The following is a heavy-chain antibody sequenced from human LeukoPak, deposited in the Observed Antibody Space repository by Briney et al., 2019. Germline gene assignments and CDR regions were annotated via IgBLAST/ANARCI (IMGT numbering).Heavy chain of an antibody. J-gene: IGHJ2*01. Sequence: PGGSLRLSCAASGFTFSSYWMSWVRQAPGKGLEWVANIKQDGSEKYYVDSVKGRFTISRDNAKNSLYLQMNSLRAEDTAVYYCARDQMDTALYWYFDLWGRGTLVTVSS. CDR1: GFTFSSYW. D-gene: IGHD5-18*01. CDR2: IKQDGSEK. V-gene: IGHV3-7*01. CDR3: ARDQMDTALYWYFDL.